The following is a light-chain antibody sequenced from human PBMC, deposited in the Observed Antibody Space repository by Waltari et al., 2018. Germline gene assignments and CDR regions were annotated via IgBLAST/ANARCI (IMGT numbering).Light chain of an antibody. CDR2: GAS. Sequence: EIVMTQSPATLSVSPGERATLSCRASQSVSSNLAWYLQKPGHATRLLIYGASTRATGIPARFSGSGSGTEFTLTISSLQSEDFAVYYCQQYNNWPPTFGQGTKVEIE. CDR3: QQYNNWPPT. J-gene: IGKJ1*01. CDR1: QSVSSN. V-gene: IGKV3-15*01.